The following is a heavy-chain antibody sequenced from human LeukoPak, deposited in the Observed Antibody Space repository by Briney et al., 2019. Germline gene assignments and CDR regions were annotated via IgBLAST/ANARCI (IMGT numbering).Heavy chain of an antibody. CDR3: TREYLTVSYFDY. Sequence: GGSLRLSCAASGFTFSRYWMSWVRQAPGKGLEWVAIIKQDGSEQYYVDSVKGRFTISRDNAKNSLFLQMNSLRGEDTAVYYCTREYLTVSYFDYWGQGTLVTVSS. J-gene: IGHJ4*02. CDR2: IKQDGSEQ. CDR1: GFTFSRYW. D-gene: IGHD4-11*01. V-gene: IGHV3-7*05.